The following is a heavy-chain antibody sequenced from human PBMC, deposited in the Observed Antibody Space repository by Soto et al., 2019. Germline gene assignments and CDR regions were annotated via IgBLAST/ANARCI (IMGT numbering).Heavy chain of an antibody. V-gene: IGHV3-66*01. Sequence: PGGSLRLSCAASGFTVSSNYMSWVRQAPGKGLEWVSAIYSGGSTYYGDSVKGRFSISRDNSKNTLYLQMNSLRAEDTAVYYCAKSPGMYYYDSSGSYQYDYWGQGTLVTVSS. CDR2: IYSGGST. J-gene: IGHJ4*02. D-gene: IGHD3-22*01. CDR1: GFTVSSNY. CDR3: AKSPGMYYYDSSGSYQYDY.